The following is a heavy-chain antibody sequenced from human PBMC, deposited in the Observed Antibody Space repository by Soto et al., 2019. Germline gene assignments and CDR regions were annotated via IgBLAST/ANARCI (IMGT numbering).Heavy chain of an antibody. CDR1: GYSFTSYW. J-gene: IGHJ4*02. D-gene: IGHD3-22*01. CDR3: ASSYYYDSSGYYLDY. V-gene: IGHV5-10-1*01. CDR2: IDPSDSYT. Sequence: GESLQISCKGSGYSFTSYWISWVRQMPGKGLEWMGRIDPSDSYTNYSPSFQGHVTISADKSISTAYLQWSSLKASDTAMYYCASSYYYDSSGYYLDYWGQGTLVTVYS.